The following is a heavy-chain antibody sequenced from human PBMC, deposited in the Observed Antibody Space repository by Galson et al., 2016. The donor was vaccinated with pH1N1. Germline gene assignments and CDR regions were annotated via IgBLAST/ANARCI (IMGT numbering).Heavy chain of an antibody. Sequence: SVKVSCKASGYTFTDYYMHWVRQAPAQGLEWMGIINPSGGSTKYAQKFQGRVTLTRDTSTSTVYLEVNSLKSEDTVVYYCSGTPGYCTGGSCYSYYHWGQGTLVTVSS. CDR2: INPSGGST. V-gene: IGHV1-46*01. CDR1: GYTFTDYY. J-gene: IGHJ5*02. CDR3: SGTPGYCTGGSCYSYYH. D-gene: IGHD2-15*01.